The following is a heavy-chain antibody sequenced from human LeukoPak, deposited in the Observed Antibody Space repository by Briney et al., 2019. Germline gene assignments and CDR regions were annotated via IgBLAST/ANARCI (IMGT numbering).Heavy chain of an antibody. J-gene: IGHJ3*02. D-gene: IGHD3-22*01. CDR1: GGSISSYY. CDR3: ARLIRYYDSSGYWATDAFDI. V-gene: IGHV4-4*09. Sequence: SETLSLTCTVSGGSISSYYWSWIRQPPGKGLEWIGYIYTSGSTNYNPSLKSRVTISVDTSKNQFSLKLSSATAADTAVYYCARLIRYYDSSGYWATDAFDIWGQGTMVTVSS. CDR2: IYTSGST.